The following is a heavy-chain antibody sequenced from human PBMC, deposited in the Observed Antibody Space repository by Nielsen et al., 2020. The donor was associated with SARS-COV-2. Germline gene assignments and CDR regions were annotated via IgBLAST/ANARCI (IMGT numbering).Heavy chain of an antibody. J-gene: IGHJ5*02. CDR1: GGSITSGDYF. V-gene: IGHV4-30-4*01. CDR2: TYNSGST. CDR3: VRVELLLEGVHWFDP. D-gene: IGHD1-26*01. Sequence: SETLPLTCTVSGGSITSGDYFWSWIRQPPGKGLEWIGYTYNSGSTSYNPSLKSRLTISVDTSKNQFSLKLSSVTAADTAVYYCVRVELLLEGVHWFDPWGQGTLVTVSS.